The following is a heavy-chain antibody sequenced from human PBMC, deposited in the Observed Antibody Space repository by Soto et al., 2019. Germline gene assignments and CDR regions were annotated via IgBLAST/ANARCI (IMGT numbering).Heavy chain of an antibody. Sequence: PGGSLRLSCAASGFPVISNYMSWVRQAPGKRLEWVSVIYSGGSTYYADSVKDRFTISRDNSKNTLYLQMNSLRAEDTAVYHCAKGLDYYGSGSHGMDGWGQGTTVTVSS. CDR1: GFPVISNY. CDR3: AKGLDYYGSGSHGMDG. D-gene: IGHD3-10*01. J-gene: IGHJ6*02. CDR2: IYSGGST. V-gene: IGHV3-53*05.